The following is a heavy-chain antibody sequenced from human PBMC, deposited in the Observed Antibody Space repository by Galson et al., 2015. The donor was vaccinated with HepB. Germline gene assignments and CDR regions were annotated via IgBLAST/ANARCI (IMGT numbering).Heavy chain of an antibody. D-gene: IGHD1-26*01. J-gene: IGHJ4*02. CDR1: GYTFTSYG. CDR2: ISAYNGNT. CDR3: SIYGRRIVGATEGFDY. Sequence: SVKVSCKASGYTFTSYGISWVRQAPGQGLEWVGWISAYNGNTNYAQKLQARVTMTTDTSTSTAYMGLRSLRFDDTAVYYCSIYGRRIVGATEGFDYWGQGTLVTVSS. V-gene: IGHV1-18*04.